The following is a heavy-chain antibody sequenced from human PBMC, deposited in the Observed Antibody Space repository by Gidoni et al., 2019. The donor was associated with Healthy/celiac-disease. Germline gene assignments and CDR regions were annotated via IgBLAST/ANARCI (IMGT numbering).Heavy chain of an antibody. D-gene: IGHD6-13*01. CDR2: ISSMGSTI. CDR3: ERRAHQLGNGMDV. V-gene: IGHV3-48*03. J-gene: IGHJ6*02. CDR1: GFTFSNYE. Sequence: EVQLFESGGGLVQPGGSLRLSCAASGFTFSNYEMNWVRQAPGKGLVCISYISSMGSTIYYADSVKRRFTISRDNAKNSLYLQMNSLRAEDTALYYWERRAHQLGNGMDVGGQGTTVTVSS.